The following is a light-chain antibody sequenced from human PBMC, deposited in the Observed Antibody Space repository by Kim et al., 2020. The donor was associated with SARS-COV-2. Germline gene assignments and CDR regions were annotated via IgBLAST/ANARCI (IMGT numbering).Light chain of an antibody. CDR1: QSVSAY. CDR3: QQHGSSPYS. J-gene: IGKJ2*03. CDR2: GAS. Sequence: SLSPGERATLSCRASQSVSAYLAWYQQKPGQAPRLLIYGASNRATGIPDRFSGSGYGTEFSLTINRLEPEDFALYYCQQHGSSPYSFGQGTKLEIK. V-gene: IGKV3-20*01.